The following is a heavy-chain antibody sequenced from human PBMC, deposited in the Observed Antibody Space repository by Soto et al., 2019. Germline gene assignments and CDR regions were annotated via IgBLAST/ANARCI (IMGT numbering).Heavy chain of an antibody. CDR2: ISYDGSNK. Sequence: GGSLRLSCAASGFTFSSYGMHWVRQAPGKGLEWVAVISYDGSNKYYADSVKGRFTISRDNSKNTLYLQMNSLRAEDTAVYYCAKDFSYGDCLDYWGQGTLVTVSS. V-gene: IGHV3-30*18. CDR3: AKDFSYGDCLDY. D-gene: IGHD4-17*01. J-gene: IGHJ4*02. CDR1: GFTFSSYG.